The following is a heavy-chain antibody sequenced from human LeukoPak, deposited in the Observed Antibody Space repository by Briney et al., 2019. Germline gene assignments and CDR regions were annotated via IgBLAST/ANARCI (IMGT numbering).Heavy chain of an antibody. Sequence: GGSLRLSCAASGFTFSSYAMHWVRQAPGKGLEWVAVISYDGSNKYYADSVKGRFTISRDNSKNTLYLQMNSLRAEDTAVYYCARDFPPLDYWGQGTLVTVSS. CDR1: GFTFSSYA. CDR2: ISYDGSNK. CDR3: ARDFPPLDY. J-gene: IGHJ4*02. V-gene: IGHV3-30-3*01.